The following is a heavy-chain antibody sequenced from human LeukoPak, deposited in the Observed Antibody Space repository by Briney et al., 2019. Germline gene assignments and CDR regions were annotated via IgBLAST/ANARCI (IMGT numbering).Heavy chain of an antibody. Sequence: ASVMVSCRAFGFTFTSYYVHGVREAPGQGLEWMGWINPKSGGTNYAQKFQGRVTMTRDTSIHTAYMELSRLRSDDTAVYYCAREEYGFDPWGQGTLVTVSS. CDR1: GFTFTSYY. V-gene: IGHV1-2*02. J-gene: IGHJ5*02. CDR2: INPKSGGT. D-gene: IGHD2-2*01. CDR3: AREEYGFDP.